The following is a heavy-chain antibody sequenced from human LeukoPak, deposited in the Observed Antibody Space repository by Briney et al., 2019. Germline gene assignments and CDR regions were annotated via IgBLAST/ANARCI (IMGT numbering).Heavy chain of an antibody. CDR3: ARALSWRYSSFDY. CDR1: GGSISSGSYY. D-gene: IGHD6-13*01. V-gene: IGHV4-61*02. CDR2: IYTSGST. J-gene: IGHJ4*02. Sequence: SQTLSLTCTVSGGSISSGSYYWSWIRQPAGKGLEWIGRIYTSGSTNYNPSLKSRVTISVDTSKNQFSLKLSSVTAADTAVYYCARALSWRYSSFDYWGQGTLVTVSS.